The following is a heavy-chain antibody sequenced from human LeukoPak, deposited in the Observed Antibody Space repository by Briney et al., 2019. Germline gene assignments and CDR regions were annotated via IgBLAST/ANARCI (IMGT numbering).Heavy chain of an antibody. V-gene: IGHV3-21*04. CDR1: GFTFISYS. CDR3: AKRAKRKAHSSGWGYYFDY. J-gene: IGHJ4*02. Sequence: PGGSLRLSCAASGFTFISYSMNGVRQAPGKGLEGVSSISSSSSYIYYADSVKGRFTISRDNAKNSLYLQMNSLRAEDTALYYCAKRAKRKAHSSGWGYYFDYWGQGTLVTVSS. D-gene: IGHD6-19*01. CDR2: ISSSSSYI.